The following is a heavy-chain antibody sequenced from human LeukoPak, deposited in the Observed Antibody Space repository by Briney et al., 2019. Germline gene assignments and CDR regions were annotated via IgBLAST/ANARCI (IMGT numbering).Heavy chain of an antibody. J-gene: IGHJ3*02. V-gene: IGHV3-11*04. CDR2: ISSSGTGV. CDR1: GFTFRDYY. Sequence: GGSLRLSCAASGFTFRDYYMTWIRQAPGKGLEWVSYISSSGTGVYYADSMKGRFTISRDNAKNSLYLLVNSLRVEDTAVYYCARALHDALDIWGQGTMLTVSS. CDR3: ARALHDALDI.